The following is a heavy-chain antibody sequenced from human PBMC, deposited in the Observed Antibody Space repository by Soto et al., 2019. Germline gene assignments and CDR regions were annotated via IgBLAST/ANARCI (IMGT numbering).Heavy chain of an antibody. CDR3: ARGGSVTKSFNYYFGMDA. D-gene: IGHD3-16*01. V-gene: IGHV1-46*01. J-gene: IGHJ6*04. Sequence: ASVKVSCKASGYSFTSDYIHWVRQAPGQGLEWLGLINPTGGRTTYAQRFQGRVIMTRDTATSTLYLQLASLRSDDTALYYCARGGSVTKSFNYYFGMDAWGEGSTVTVSS. CDR1: GYSFTSDY. CDR2: INPTGGRT.